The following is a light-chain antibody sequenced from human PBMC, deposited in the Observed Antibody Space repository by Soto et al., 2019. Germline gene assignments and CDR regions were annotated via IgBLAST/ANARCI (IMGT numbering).Light chain of an antibody. CDR1: SSDVGGYNY. J-gene: IGLJ1*01. CDR3: TSYTSTTTYV. CDR2: EVS. V-gene: IGLV2-14*01. Sequence: QSVLTQPASVSGSPGQSITISCTGTSSDVGGYNYVSWYQQHPGKAPKLMIYEVSNRPSGVSNRFSGSKSGNTASLTIYVLQAEDEADYYCTSYTSTTTYVFGTGTKLTVL.